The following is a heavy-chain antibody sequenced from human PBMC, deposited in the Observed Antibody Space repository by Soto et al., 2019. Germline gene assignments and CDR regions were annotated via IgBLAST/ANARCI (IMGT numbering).Heavy chain of an antibody. CDR1: GGSFSGYY. J-gene: IGHJ6*03. CDR3: AREKLISYYYTDV. CDR2: INHSGST. V-gene: IGHV4-34*01. Sequence: SETLSLTCAVYGGSFSGYYWSWIRQPPGKGLEWIGEINHSGSTNYNPSLKSRVTISVDTSKNQFSLKLSSVTAADTAVYYCAREKLISYYYTDVWGKGTTVTVSS. D-gene: IGHD3-10*01.